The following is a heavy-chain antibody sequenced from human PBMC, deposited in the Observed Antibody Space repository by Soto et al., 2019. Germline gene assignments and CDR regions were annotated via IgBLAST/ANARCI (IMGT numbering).Heavy chain of an antibody. D-gene: IGHD3-22*01. J-gene: IGHJ5*01. Sequence: SQTLSLTGDISGDSGSSNSAAWNWIRQSPSRGLEWLGRTSYRSKWYNDYAVSVKSRITINPDTSKNQFSLPLNSVTPEATALYYCASSNSSGFGFYYWGPGTLVTV. V-gene: IGHV6-1*01. CDR2: TSYRSKWYN. CDR3: ASSNSSGFGFYY. CDR1: GDSGSSNSAA.